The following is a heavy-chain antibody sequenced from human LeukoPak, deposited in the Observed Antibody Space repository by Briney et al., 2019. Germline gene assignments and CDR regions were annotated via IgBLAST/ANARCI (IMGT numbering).Heavy chain of an antibody. Sequence: GGSLRLSCAASGFTFSSYGMHWVRQAPGKGVEWVAVISYDGSNKYDADSVKGRFTISRDNSKNTLYLQMNKLRVEDTAVYYCAKSSLRGHSLWYFDLWGRGTPVTVSS. J-gene: IGHJ2*01. CDR3: AKSSLRGHSLWYFDL. CDR2: ISYDGSNK. D-gene: IGHD3-10*01. CDR1: GFTFSSYG. V-gene: IGHV3-30*18.